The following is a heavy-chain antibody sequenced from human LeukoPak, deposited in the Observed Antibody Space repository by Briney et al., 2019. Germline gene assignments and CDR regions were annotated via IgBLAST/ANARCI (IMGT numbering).Heavy chain of an antibody. Sequence: SETLSLTCAVYGGSFSGYYWSWIRQPPGKGLEWIGEINHSGSTNYNPSLKGRVTISVDTSKNQFSLKLSSVTAADTAVYYCARGGDDVAGSYHLNPYNWFDPWAQGTLVTVSS. V-gene: IGHV4-34*01. CDR1: GGSFSGYY. J-gene: IGHJ5*02. D-gene: IGHD1-26*01. CDR3: ARGGDDVAGSYHLNPYNWFDP. CDR2: INHSGST.